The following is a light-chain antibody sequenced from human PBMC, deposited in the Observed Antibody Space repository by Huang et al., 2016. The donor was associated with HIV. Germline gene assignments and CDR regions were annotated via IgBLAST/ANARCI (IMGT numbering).Light chain of an antibody. Sequence: DIQMTQSPSSLSASVGYRVTITCRASQSIRAYLNWYQEKPGKAPQPLIFTASSLQRGVPSRFSGNGSGTDFTLTISSLQPEDFATYYCQQSHATPWTFGQGTKVEIK. J-gene: IGKJ1*01. CDR3: QQSHATPWT. CDR1: QSIRAY. CDR2: TAS. V-gene: IGKV1-39*01.